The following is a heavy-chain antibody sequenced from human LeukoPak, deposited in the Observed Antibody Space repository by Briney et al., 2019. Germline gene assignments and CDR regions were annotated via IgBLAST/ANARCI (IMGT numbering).Heavy chain of an antibody. D-gene: IGHD6-19*01. Sequence: PGGSLRLSCAASGFTFSRYAMHWVRQAPGKGLGWVAFIQYDESNKYYADSVKGRFTISRDNSKNTVYLQMSSLGAEDSAVYYCSKERETFTSGWYGGYFDYWGQGTLVTVSS. CDR3: SKERETFTSGWYGGYFDY. J-gene: IGHJ4*02. CDR1: GFTFSRYA. CDR2: IQYDESNK. V-gene: IGHV3-30*02.